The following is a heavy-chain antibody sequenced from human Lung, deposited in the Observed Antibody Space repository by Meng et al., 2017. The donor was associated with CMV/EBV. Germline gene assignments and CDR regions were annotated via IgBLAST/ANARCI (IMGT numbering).Heavy chain of an antibody. CDR1: GFTFSSYS. V-gene: IGHV3-21*01. CDR3: ARDGRLDP. D-gene: IGHD1-26*01. J-gene: IGHJ5*02. Sequence: VRLVECGGGLVKPGGSLRLSCAASGFTFSSYSMNWVRQAPGKGLEWVSSISSSSSYIYYADSVKGRFTISRDNAKNSLYLQMNGLRAEDTAVYYCARDGRLDPWGQGTLVTVSS. CDR2: ISSSSSYI.